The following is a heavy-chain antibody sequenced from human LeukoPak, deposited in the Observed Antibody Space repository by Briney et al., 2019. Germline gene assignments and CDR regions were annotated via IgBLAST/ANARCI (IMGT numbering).Heavy chain of an antibody. CDR3: TFYGSGSAVDY. V-gene: IGHV1-2*02. CDR2: INPNSGGT. D-gene: IGHD3-10*01. CDR1: GYTFTGYY. Sequence: AASVKVSCKASGYTFTGYYMHWVRQAPGQGLGWMGWINPNSGGTNYAQKFQGRVTMTRDTSISTAYMELSRLRSDDTAVYYCTFYGSGSAVDYWGQGTLVTVSS. J-gene: IGHJ4*02.